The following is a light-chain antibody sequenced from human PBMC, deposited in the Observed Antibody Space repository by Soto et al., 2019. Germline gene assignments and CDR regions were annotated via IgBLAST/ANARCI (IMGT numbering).Light chain of an antibody. CDR2: AAS. Sequence: DIRMTQSPSSLSSSVGDRVTITCRASQSISSYLNWYQQKPGTAPNLLIYAASSLQSGVPSRFSGSGSGTDFTLTISSLQPEDFATYYCQQSYSTPRTFGQGTKVDIK. CDR1: QSISSY. V-gene: IGKV1-39*01. CDR3: QQSYSTPRT. J-gene: IGKJ1*01.